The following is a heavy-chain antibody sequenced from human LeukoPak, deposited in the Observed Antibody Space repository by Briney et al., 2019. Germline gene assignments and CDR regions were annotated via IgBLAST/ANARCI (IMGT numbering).Heavy chain of an antibody. V-gene: IGHV3-74*01. CDR2: INSGGSST. CDR1: GFSVSSYS. Sequence: GGSLRLSCAASGFSVSSYSMHWVRQPPGKGLVWVSRINSGGSSTYYADSVKGRFTISGDNAKNTLYLQMNSLRADDTAVYYCAKPVSSSSELDYWGQGILVTVSS. J-gene: IGHJ4*02. CDR3: AKPVSSSSELDY. D-gene: IGHD6-6*01.